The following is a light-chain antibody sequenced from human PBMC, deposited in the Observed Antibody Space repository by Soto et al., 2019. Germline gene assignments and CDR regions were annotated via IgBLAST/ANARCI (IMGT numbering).Light chain of an antibody. J-gene: IGLJ1*01. Sequence: SVLTQPASVSGSPGQSITISCTGTSSDVGGYNYVSWYQQRPGKAPKLMIYDVSYRPSGVSNRFSGSKSGNTASLTISGLQAEDEADYYCNSYTSSSTLVFGSGTKVTV. V-gene: IGLV2-14*01. CDR1: SSDVGGYNY. CDR2: DVS. CDR3: NSYTSSSTLV.